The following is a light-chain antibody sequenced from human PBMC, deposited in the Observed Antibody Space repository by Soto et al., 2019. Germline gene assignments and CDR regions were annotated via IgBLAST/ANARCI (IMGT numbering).Light chain of an antibody. CDR1: QDINKY. J-gene: IGKJ4*01. V-gene: IGKV1-33*01. CDR2: DAS. CDR3: QKYDSAPLT. Sequence: DIQMTQSPSSLSASVGDRVTITCQASQDINKYLNWYQQKPGKAPKVLIYDASNSETGVPSRFSGSGSGTDFTFTISSLQPEDFATYYCQKYDSAPLTFGGGTKVES.